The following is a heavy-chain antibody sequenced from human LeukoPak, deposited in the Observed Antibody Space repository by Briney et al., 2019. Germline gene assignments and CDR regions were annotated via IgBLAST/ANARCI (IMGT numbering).Heavy chain of an antibody. CDR2: INSDESIT. D-gene: IGHD3-9*01. J-gene: IGHJ4*02. Sequence: GGSLRLSCAASGFTFSSYWMHWVRHAPGKWLVWVALINSDESITSYADSVKGRFTISRDNAKNTLYLQMNSLRAEDTAVYYCARLDILTGYYYYFDYWGQGTLVTVSS. V-gene: IGHV3-74*01. CDR3: ARLDILTGYYYYFDY. CDR1: GFTFSSYW.